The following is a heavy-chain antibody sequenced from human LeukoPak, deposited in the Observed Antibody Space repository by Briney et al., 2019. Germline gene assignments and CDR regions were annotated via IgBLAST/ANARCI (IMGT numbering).Heavy chain of an antibody. CDR2: IYYSGST. V-gene: IGHV4-39*01. J-gene: IGHJ4*02. Sequence: SETLSLTCTVSGGSISSSSYYWGWIRQPPGKGLEWFGSIYYSGSTYYNPSLKSRVTISVDTSKSQFSLKLSSVTAADTAVYYCARHEHDILTGYYPLYFDYWGQGTLVTVSS. CDR1: GGSISSSSYY. D-gene: IGHD3-9*01. CDR3: ARHEHDILTGYYPLYFDY.